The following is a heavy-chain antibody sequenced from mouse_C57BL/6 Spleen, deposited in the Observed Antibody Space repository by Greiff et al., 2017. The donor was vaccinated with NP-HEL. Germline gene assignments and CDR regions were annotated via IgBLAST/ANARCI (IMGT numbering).Heavy chain of an antibody. CDR1: GYTFTSYG. Sequence: QVQLQQSGAELARPGASVKLSCKASGYTFTSYGISWVKQRTGQGLEWIGEIYPRSGNTYYNEKFKGKATLTADKSSSTAYMELRSLTSEDSAVYFCARSLYDYDGAYYFDYWGQGTTLTVSS. V-gene: IGHV1-81*01. J-gene: IGHJ2*01. CDR2: IYPRSGNT. D-gene: IGHD2-4*01. CDR3: ARSLYDYDGAYYFDY.